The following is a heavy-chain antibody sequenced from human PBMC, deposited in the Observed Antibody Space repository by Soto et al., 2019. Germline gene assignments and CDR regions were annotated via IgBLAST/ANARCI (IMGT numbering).Heavy chain of an antibody. V-gene: IGHV1-2*02. CDR3: ARGLRPPYYDSSGSSDY. CDR1: GYTFTGYY. J-gene: IGHJ4*02. Sequence: ASVKVSCKASGYTFTGYYMHWVRQAPGQGLEWMGWINPNSGGTNYAQKFQGRVTMTRDTSISTAYMELNRLRSDDTAVYYCARGLRPPYYDSSGSSDYWGQGTLVTVSS. CDR2: INPNSGGT. D-gene: IGHD3-22*01.